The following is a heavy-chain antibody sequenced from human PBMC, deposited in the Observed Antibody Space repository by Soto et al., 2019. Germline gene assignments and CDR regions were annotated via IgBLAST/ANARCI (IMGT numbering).Heavy chain of an antibody. CDR3: ASHYDSSGYYYRGLDY. Sequence: QVQLVQSGAEVKKPGSSVKVSCKASGGTFSSYAISWVRQAPGQGLEWMGGIIPIFGTEDYAQKFQGRVTIPAAESTSTGKMELSSLRSEDTAVYYCASHYDSSGYYYRGLDYWGQGTLVTVSS. D-gene: IGHD3-22*01. J-gene: IGHJ4*02. CDR2: IIPIFGTE. CDR1: GGTFSSYA. V-gene: IGHV1-69*12.